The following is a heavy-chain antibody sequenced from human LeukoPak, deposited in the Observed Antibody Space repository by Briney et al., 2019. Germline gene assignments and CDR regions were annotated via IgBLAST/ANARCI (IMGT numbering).Heavy chain of an antibody. J-gene: IGHJ5*02. CDR2: IKQDRSEK. Sequence: GGSLRLSCAASGFTFSNYWMSWVRQAPGKGLEWVANIKQDRSEKYYVDSVKGRFTISRDNAQNSLYLQMNGLRAEDTAVYYCARGGQFGWFDPWGQGTLVTVSS. CDR1: GFTFSNYW. CDR3: ARGGQFGWFDP. D-gene: IGHD3-16*01. V-gene: IGHV3-7*03.